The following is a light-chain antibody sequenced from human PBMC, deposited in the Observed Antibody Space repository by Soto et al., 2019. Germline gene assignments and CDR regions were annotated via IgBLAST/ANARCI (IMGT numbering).Light chain of an antibody. Sequence: IVLTQSPATLSLSPGERATLSCGASQSFTNNSLAWYQQKPGQAPRRLIFGASSRATGVPDRCSGSGSGTDFTLTISRLEPGDVAVYYCQQYGTPLFTFGPGTKVDIK. CDR2: GAS. CDR3: QQYGTPLFT. J-gene: IGKJ3*01. V-gene: IGKV3-20*01. CDR1: QSFTNNS.